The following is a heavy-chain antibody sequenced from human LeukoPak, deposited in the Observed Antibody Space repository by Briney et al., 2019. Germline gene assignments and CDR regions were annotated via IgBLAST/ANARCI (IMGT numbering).Heavy chain of an antibody. CDR2: ISYDGSNK. V-gene: IGHV3-30*18. J-gene: IGHJ4*02. CDR3: AKVGLTVTTILDYFDY. CDR1: RFTFTSYG. Sequence: GRSLRLSCAASRFTFTSYGMHWVRQAPGKGLEWVALISYDGSNKYYADSVKGRFTISRDNSKNTLYLQMNSLRAEDTAVYYCAKVGLTVTTILDYFDYWGQGTLVTVSS. D-gene: IGHD4-11*01.